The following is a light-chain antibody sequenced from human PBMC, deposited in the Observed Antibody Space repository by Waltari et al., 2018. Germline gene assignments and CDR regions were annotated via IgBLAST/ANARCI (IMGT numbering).Light chain of an antibody. Sequence: DIQMTQSPSSPSASVGDRVTITSRASQDISTFLSWYQQKPGEAPKLLIYATSTVQTGVPTRFTGGGSGTDFTLTIRNLQPEDSATYYCLQSYTTPRTFGQGTRVDLK. V-gene: IGKV1-39*01. J-gene: IGKJ1*01. CDR1: QDISTF. CDR2: ATS. CDR3: LQSYTTPRT.